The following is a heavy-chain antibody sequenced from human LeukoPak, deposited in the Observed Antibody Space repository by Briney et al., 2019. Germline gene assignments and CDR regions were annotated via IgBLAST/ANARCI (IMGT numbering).Heavy chain of an antibody. J-gene: IGHJ4*02. V-gene: IGHV3-30*04. Sequence: PGGSLRLSCAASGFTFSSYAMHWVRQAPGKGLEWVAVISYDGSNKYYADSVKGRFTISRDNSKNTLYLQMNSLRAEDTAVYYCAKDQSGYSSGWYGPDYWGQGTLVTVSS. CDR3: AKDQSGYSSGWYGPDY. D-gene: IGHD6-19*01. CDR2: ISYDGSNK. CDR1: GFTFSSYA.